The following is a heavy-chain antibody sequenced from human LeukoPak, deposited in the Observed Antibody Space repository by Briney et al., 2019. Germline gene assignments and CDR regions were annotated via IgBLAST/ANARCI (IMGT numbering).Heavy chain of an antibody. CDR3: VTSVAGPDY. CDR1: GFTFSDSA. Sequence: GGSLRLSCAASGFTFSDSAMHWVRQASGKGLEWVGRIRSKANSYATSYAASVKGRFTISRDESKSTAYLQMNSLKSEDTAVYYCVTSVAGPDYWGQGTLVTVSS. J-gene: IGHJ4*02. CDR2: IRSKANSYAT. D-gene: IGHD6-19*01. V-gene: IGHV3-73*01.